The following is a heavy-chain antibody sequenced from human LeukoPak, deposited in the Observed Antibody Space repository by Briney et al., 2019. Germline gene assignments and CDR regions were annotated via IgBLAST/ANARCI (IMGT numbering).Heavy chain of an antibody. V-gene: IGHV3-7*03. CDR1: GFTFSSYW. Sequence: GGSLRLSCAASGFTFSSYWMSWVRQAPGKGLEWVANIKQDGSEKYYVGAVKGRFTISRDNAQNSLYLQMNSLRAEDTALYYCAKDITGQQLVGGYFDYWGQGTLVTVSS. J-gene: IGHJ4*02. CDR3: AKDITGQQLVGGYFDY. CDR2: IKQDGSEK. D-gene: IGHD6-13*01.